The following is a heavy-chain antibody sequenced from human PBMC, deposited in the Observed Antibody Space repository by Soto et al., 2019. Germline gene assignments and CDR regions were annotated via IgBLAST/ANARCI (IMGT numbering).Heavy chain of an antibody. CDR3: ARGGLTTVPPLT. D-gene: IGHD4-17*01. CDR2: INRSGST. Sequence: QMQLQQWGAGLLKPSETLSLTCAGYGGSFSGYYYYWIRQPPGKGLEWIGAINRSGSTTYNPSLKSRATISVDTSKNQFSLPLSSVTDADTAIYYCARGGLTTVPPLTWGQGTLVTVSS. CDR1: GGSFSGYY. J-gene: IGHJ4*02. V-gene: IGHV4-34*01.